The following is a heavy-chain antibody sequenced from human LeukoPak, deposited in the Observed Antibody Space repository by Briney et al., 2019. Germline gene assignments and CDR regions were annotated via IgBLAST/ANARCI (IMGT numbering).Heavy chain of an antibody. CDR3: TRWWVRAFDY. J-gene: IGHJ4*02. V-gene: IGHV3-49*04. CDR1: GFTFSSYA. D-gene: IGHD2-15*01. Sequence: GGSLRLSCAASGFTFSSYAMSWVRQAPGKGLEWVGFIRSKAYGGTTEYAASVKGRFTISRDDSKSIAYLQMNSLKTEDTAVYYCTRWWVRAFDYWGQGTLVTVSS. CDR2: IRSKAYGGTT.